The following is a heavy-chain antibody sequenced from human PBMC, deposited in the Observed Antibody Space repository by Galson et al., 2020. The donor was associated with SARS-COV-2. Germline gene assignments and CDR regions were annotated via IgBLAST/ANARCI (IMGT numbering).Heavy chain of an antibody. D-gene: IGHD2-15*01. CDR3: ATRGTRRLIYCCDV. V-gene: IGHV4-38-2*01. J-gene: IGHJ3*01. CDR2: FYHSGIT. CDR1: RDYNTGPYF. Sequence: SENLSLTCAVSRDYNTGPYFWAWLRQSPGEGLPWTRTFYHSGITSYNPSLKSRATLSAVPSTNQYHLNLTAVTAADKAIYYCATRGTRRLIYCCDVWGQGTVVTVSS.